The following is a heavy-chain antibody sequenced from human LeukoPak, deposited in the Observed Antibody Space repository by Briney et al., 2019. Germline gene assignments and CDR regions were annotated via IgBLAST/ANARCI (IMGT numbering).Heavy chain of an antibody. V-gene: IGHV3-30*02. CDR3: ARESGATKIGQLLNY. D-gene: IGHD3-10*01. J-gene: IGHJ4*02. CDR2: MQHDDSEI. CDR1: GFTFRTSG. Sequence: PGGSLRLSCTASGFTFRTSGMHLVRQAPGNVLELVGFMQHDDSEIYSADSVRGRFTFSRENFKSTVYLQMNSLRVEDSAVYYCARESGATKIGQLLNYWGQGTLVSVSS.